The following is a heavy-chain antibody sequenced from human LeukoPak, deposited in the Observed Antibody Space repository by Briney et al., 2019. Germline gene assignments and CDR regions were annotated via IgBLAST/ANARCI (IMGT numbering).Heavy chain of an antibody. Sequence: GESLKISCKGSGYSFTSYWIGWVRQMPGKGLEFMGVIYPDDSRTRYSPSFQGQVTISADKSISTAYLQWSSLKASDTAMYYCARQAGPKYNNNWILHFDHWGQGTLVTVSS. CDR2: IYPDDSRT. D-gene: IGHD1-14*01. V-gene: IGHV5-51*01. J-gene: IGHJ4*02. CDR1: GYSFTSYW. CDR3: ARQAGPKYNNNWILHFDH.